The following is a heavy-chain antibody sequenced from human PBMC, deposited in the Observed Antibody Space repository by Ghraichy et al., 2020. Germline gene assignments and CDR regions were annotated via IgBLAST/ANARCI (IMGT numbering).Heavy chain of an antibody. CDR1: GGSISSYY. D-gene: IGHD5-18*01. Sequence: SETLSLTCTVSGGSISSYYWSWIRQPPGKGLEWIGYIYYSGSTNYNPSLKSRVTISVDTSKNQFSLKLSSVTAADTAVYYCARVVVDTAMDYFDYWGQGTLITVSS. CDR2: IYYSGST. V-gene: IGHV4-59*01. J-gene: IGHJ4*02. CDR3: ARVVVDTAMDYFDY.